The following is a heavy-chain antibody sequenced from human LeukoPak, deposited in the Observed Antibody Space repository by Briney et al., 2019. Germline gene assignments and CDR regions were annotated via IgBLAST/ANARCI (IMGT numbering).Heavy chain of an antibody. CDR2: ISGSGGST. D-gene: IGHD1-26*01. Sequence: QSGGSLRLSCVASGFTFSSYAMSWVRQAPGKGLEWVSAISGSGGSTYYADSVKGRFTISRDNSKNTLYLQMNSLRAEDTAVYYCAKQMEPAEWELLSDDAFDIWGQGTMVTVSS. J-gene: IGHJ3*02. CDR1: GFTFSSYA. CDR3: AKQMEPAEWELLSDDAFDI. V-gene: IGHV3-23*01.